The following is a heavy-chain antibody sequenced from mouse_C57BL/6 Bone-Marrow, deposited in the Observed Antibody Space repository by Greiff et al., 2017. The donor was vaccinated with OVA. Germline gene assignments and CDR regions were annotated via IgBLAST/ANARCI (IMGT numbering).Heavy chain of an antibody. V-gene: IGHV1-75*01. CDR2: IFPGSGST. D-gene: IGHD1-1*01. CDR1: GYTFTDYY. CDR3: ARSGYYGSFFSDY. Sequence: QVQLQQPGPELVKPGASVKISCKASGYTFTDYYINWVKQRPGQGLEWIGWIFPGSGSTYYNEKFKGKATLTVDKSSSTAYMLLSSLTSEDSAVYFCARSGYYGSFFSDYWGQGTTLTVSS. J-gene: IGHJ2*01.